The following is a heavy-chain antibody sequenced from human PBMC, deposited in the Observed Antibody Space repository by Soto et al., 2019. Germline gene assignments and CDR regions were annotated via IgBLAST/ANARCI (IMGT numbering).Heavy chain of an antibody. CDR2: ISSSAVYI. CDR3: VRDGLDYYDTERLYFDN. Sequence: EVQLVESGGGPVRPGGSLKLSCAASGFKFITYSLSWVRQAPGKGLEWVAAISSSAVYIDYADSVKGRFTISRDNANNSLYLQMNSLRAEDTATYYCVRDGLDYYDTERLYFDNWGQGTLVTVSS. CDR1: GFKFITYS. V-gene: IGHV3-21*01. D-gene: IGHD3-22*01. J-gene: IGHJ4*02.